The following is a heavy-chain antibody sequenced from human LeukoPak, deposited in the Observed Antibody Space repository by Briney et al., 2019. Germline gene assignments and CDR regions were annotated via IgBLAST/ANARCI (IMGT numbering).Heavy chain of an antibody. CDR3: ARPLFCAFDNCGYWLDP. CDR1: GYTFTKYF. J-gene: IGHJ5*02. V-gene: IGHV1-46*01. CDR2: INPNGDAT. D-gene: IGHD1-20*01. Sequence: ASVKVSCKTSGYTFTKYFIHWVRQAPGQGLEGVGTINPNGDATNYAPRLQGRLTLTQDTSTSTVYMELRGLTPDDTAVYYCARPLFCAFDNCGYWLDPWGPGTLVTVSS.